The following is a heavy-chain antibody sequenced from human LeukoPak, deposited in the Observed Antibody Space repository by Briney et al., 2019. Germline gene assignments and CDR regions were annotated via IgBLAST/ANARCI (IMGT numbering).Heavy chain of an antibody. CDR2: IYTSGST. CDR3: ARANPYTIFGVVKPHYDY. D-gene: IGHD3-3*01. CDR1: GGSISSYY. Sequence: SETLSLTCTVSGGSISSYYWSWIRRPAGKGLEWIGRIYTSGSTNYNPSLKSRVTISVDTSKNQFSLKLSSVTAADTAVYYCARANPYTIFGVVKPHYDYWGQGTLVTVSS. V-gene: IGHV4-4*07. J-gene: IGHJ4*02.